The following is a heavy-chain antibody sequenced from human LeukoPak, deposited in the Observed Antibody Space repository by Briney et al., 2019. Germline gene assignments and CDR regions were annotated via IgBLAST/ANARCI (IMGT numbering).Heavy chain of an antibody. CDR3: AREGHKIAPVEYPNWFDP. Sequence: MSGGSLRLSCAASGFTFSDYYMSWIRQAPGKGLEWVSYISSSGSITYYADSVKGRFTISRDNAKNSLYLQMNSLRAEDTAVYYCAREGHKIAPVEYPNWFDPWGQGTLVTVSS. D-gene: IGHD6-13*01. CDR2: ISSSGSIT. CDR1: GFTFSDYY. V-gene: IGHV3-11*04. J-gene: IGHJ5*02.